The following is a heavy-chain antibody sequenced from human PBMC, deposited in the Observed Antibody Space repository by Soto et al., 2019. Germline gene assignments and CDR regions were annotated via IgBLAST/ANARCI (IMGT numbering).Heavy chain of an antibody. Sequence: EASVKVSCKASGYTFTSYDINWVRQATGQGLEWMGWMNPNSGNTGYAQKFQGRVTMTRNTSISTAYMELSSLRSEDTAVYYCARAALSIAAAGTIYYYYMDVWGKGTTVTVSS. CDR1: GYTFTSYD. CDR3: ARAALSIAAAGTIYYYYMDV. D-gene: IGHD6-13*01. CDR2: MNPNSGNT. V-gene: IGHV1-8*01. J-gene: IGHJ6*03.